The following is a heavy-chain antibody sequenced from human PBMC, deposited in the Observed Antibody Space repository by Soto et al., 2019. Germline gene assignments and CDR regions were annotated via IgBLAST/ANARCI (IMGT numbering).Heavy chain of an antibody. CDR2: IWYDGSNK. CDR3: ARVQYSYGYDGAFDI. V-gene: IGHV3-33*01. Sequence: VRQAPGKGLEWVAVIWYDGSNKYYADSVKGRFTISRDNSKNTLYLQMNSLRAEDTAVYYCARVQYSYGYDGAFDIWGQGTMVTVSS. D-gene: IGHD5-18*01. J-gene: IGHJ3*02.